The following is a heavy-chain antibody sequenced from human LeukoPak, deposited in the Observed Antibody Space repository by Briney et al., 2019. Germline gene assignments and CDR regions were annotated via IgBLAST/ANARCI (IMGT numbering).Heavy chain of an antibody. Sequence: HSGGSLSLSCAASGLNLGNFETHWVRQAPGEGLEWNSYISSSGSTIYYADSVQGRVTNSRDNSHSSLYLQETSLRAEDTVVLYCARQFAYCGEGTLVTVSS. CDR3: ARQFAY. J-gene: IGHJ4*02. V-gene: IGHV3-48*03. CDR2: ISSSGSTI. D-gene: IGHD5-24*01. CDR1: GLNLGNFE.